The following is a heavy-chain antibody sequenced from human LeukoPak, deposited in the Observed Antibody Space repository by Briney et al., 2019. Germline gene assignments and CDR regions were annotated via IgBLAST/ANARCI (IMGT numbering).Heavy chain of an antibody. CDR2: IYYSGST. Sequence: SETLSLTCTVSGGSISSYYWSWIRQPPGKGLEWIGYIYYSGSTNYNPSLKSRVTISVDTSKNQFSLKLSSVTAADTAVYYCARDNIVVVAATKAYYFDYWGQGTLVTVSS. J-gene: IGHJ4*02. CDR1: GGSISSYY. V-gene: IGHV4-59*12. CDR3: ARDNIVVVAATKAYYFDY. D-gene: IGHD2-15*01.